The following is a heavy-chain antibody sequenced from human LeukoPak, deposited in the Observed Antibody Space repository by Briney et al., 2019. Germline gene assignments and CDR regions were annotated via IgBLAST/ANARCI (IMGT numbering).Heavy chain of an antibody. D-gene: IGHD5-24*01. J-gene: IGHJ4*02. CDR1: GFTFRSYW. V-gene: IGHV3-74*01. CDR2: AIRDGSFT. Sequence: GGSLRLSCAASGFTFRSYWMHWVRQAPGKGLEWVSRAIRDGSFTNYADSVKGRFTISRDNAKNTLYLQMSSLRAEDTAVYFCVRDGDDFNFDYWGQGSLVTVSS. CDR3: VRDGDDFNFDY.